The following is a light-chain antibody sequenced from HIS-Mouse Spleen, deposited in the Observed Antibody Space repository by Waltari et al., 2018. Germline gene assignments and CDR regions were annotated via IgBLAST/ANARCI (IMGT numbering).Light chain of an antibody. CDR2: DVS. J-gene: IGLJ1*01. CDR3: SSYTSSSTYV. Sequence: SALTQPASVSGSPGQSITISCPGTTSDFGGLNSVSGYQQHPGKAPQLMIYDVSNRHSGVSNRFSGSKSGNTASLTISGLQAEDEADYYCSSYTSSSTYVFGTGTKVTVL. V-gene: IGLV2-14*03. CDR1: TSDFGGLNS.